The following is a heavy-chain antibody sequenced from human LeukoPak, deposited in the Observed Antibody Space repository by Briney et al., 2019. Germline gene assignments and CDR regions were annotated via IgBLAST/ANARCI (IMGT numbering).Heavy chain of an antibody. CDR2: IYYSGST. J-gene: IGHJ4*02. V-gene: IGHV4-59*01. CDR3: ARETCSGGSCFQFDF. CDR1: GDSISNYY. Sequence: SETLSLTCTVSGDSISNYYWSWIRQSPGKGLEWIGYIYYSGSTNYNPSLKSRVTISVDTSKNQFSLKLSSVSAADTAVYYCARETCSGGSCFQFDFWGQGTLVTVSS. D-gene: IGHD2-15*01.